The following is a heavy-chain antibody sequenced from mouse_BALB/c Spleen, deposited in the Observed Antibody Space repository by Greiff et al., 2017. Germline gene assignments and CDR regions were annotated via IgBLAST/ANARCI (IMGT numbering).Heavy chain of an antibody. J-gene: IGHJ4*01. V-gene: IGHV1-67*01. CDR3: ARLGNYVDYAMDY. CDR1: GYTFTDYA. CDR2: ISIYYDNT. D-gene: IGHD2-1*01. Sequence: VKLVESGPELVRPGESVKISCKGSGYTFTDYAMHWVKQSHAKSLEWIGVISIYYDNTNYNQKFKGKATMTVDKSSSTAYMELARLTSEDSAIYYCARLGNYVDYAMDYWGQGTSVTVSS.